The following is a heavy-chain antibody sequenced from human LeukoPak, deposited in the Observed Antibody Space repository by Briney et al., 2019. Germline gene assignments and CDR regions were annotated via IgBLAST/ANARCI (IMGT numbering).Heavy chain of an antibody. CDR2: IYYSGST. D-gene: IGHD3-10*01. J-gene: IGHJ4*02. CDR1: GGSISSYY. V-gene: IGHV4-59*08. Sequence: SETLSLTCTVSGGSISSYYWSWIRQPPGKGLEWIGYIYYSGSTNYNPSLKSRVTISVDTSKNQFSLKLSSVTAADTAVYYCASTYYYGSGSYYSPPYFDYWGQGTLVTVSS. CDR3: ASTYYYGSGSYYSPPYFDY.